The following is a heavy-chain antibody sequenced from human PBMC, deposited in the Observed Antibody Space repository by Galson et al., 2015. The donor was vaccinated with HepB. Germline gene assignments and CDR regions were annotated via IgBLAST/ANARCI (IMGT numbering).Heavy chain of an antibody. J-gene: IGHJ6*02. Sequence: SVKVSCKASGYTFTSYAMHWVRQAPGQRLEWMGWINAGNGNTKYSQKFQGRVTITRDTSASTAYMELSSLRAEDTAVYYCARDGRQLWLQYYYYYYGMDVWGQGTTVTVSS. V-gene: IGHV1-3*01. CDR1: GYTFTSYA. CDR3: ARDGRQLWLQYYYYYYGMDV. D-gene: IGHD5-18*01. CDR2: INAGNGNT.